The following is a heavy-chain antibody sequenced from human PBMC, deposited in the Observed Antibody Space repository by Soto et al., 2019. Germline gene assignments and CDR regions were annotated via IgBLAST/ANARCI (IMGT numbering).Heavy chain of an antibody. D-gene: IGHD1-26*01. J-gene: IGHJ4*02. V-gene: IGHV3-30*03. CDR1: GFSFSGYG. CDR3: SLLLYSGSNDDC. Sequence: QVQLVESGGGMVQPGRSLRLSCAASGFSFSGYGMHWVRQAPGKGLEWVAVISYDGGNKYYADSVKGRFTISRDNSKNTLFLQMNDLRAEDTAVYAKSLLLYSGSNDDCWGQGTLVTVSS. CDR2: ISYDGGNK.